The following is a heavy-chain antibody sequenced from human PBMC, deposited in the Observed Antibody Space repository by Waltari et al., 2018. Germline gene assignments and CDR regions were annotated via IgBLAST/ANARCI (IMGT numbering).Heavy chain of an antibody. D-gene: IGHD1-26*01. CDR1: GGSISSSSYY. Sequence: QLQLQESGPGLVKPSETLSLTCPVSGGSISSSSYYWGWIRQPPGKGLEWIGSIYYSGSTYYNPSLKSRVTISVDTSKNQFSLKLSSVTAADTAVYYCARISGSYVDYWGLGTLVTVSS. V-gene: IGHV4-39*01. CDR3: ARISGSYVDY. CDR2: IYYSGST. J-gene: IGHJ4*02.